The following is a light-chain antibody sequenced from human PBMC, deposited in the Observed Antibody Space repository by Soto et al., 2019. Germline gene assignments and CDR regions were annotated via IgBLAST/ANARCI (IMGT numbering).Light chain of an antibody. J-gene: IGKJ1*01. CDR1: QRVPSSY. CDR2: DAS. Sequence: EIVLTQSPGTLSLSPGERASLSCRASQRVPSSYLAWYQRKPGQAPRLLIYDASSRAAGIPDRFSGSGSGTDFTLTVSRLEPEDFAVDYCQQYGSSPRTFGQGTKVEIK. CDR3: QQYGSSPRT. V-gene: IGKV3-20*01.